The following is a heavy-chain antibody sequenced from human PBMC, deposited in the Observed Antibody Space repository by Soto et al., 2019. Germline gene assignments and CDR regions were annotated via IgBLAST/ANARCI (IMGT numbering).Heavy chain of an antibody. CDR3: EGVVWFRGMDV. CDR1: GDSVSSSSAA. CDR2: TYYRSKWIH. J-gene: IGHJ6*02. V-gene: IGHV6-1*01. D-gene: IGHD3-16*01. Sequence: SQTLSLTCDISGDSVSSSSAAWNWIRQSPSRGLEWLGRTYYRSKWIHEYTVSMESRITINPDTSKNQFSLHIYSVTPEDTAVYYREGVVWFRGMDVWGQGTPVTVSS.